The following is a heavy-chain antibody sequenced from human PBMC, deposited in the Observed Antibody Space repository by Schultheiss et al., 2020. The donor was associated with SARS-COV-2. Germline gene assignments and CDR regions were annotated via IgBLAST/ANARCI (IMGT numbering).Heavy chain of an antibody. J-gene: IGHJ2*01. V-gene: IGHV3-48*02. CDR1: GFTFSSYS. Sequence: ESLKISCAASGFTFSSYSMNWVRQAPGKGLEWVSYISSSSSTIYYADSVKGRFTISRDNAKNSLYLQMNSLRDEDTAVYYCARGGVVVPAAMGSSRNWYFDLWGRGTLVTVSS. CDR2: ISSSSSTI. D-gene: IGHD2-2*01. CDR3: ARGGVVVPAAMGSSRNWYFDL.